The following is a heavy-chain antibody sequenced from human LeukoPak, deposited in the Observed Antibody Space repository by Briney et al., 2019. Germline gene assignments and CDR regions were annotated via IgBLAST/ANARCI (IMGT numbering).Heavy chain of an antibody. CDR3: ARKVATTPYYFDY. CDR2: IYYSGST. Sequence: SETLSLTCTVSVDSISSYYWSWIRQPPGKGLEWIGYIYYSGSTNYNPSLKSRVTISVDTSKNQFSLKLSSVTAADTAVYYCARKVATTPYYFDYWGQGTLVTVSS. CDR1: VDSISSYY. V-gene: IGHV4-59*01. D-gene: IGHD5-24*01. J-gene: IGHJ4*02.